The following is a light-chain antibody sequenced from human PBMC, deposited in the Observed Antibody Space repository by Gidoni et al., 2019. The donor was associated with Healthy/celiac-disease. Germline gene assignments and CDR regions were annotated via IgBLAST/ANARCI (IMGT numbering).Light chain of an antibody. J-gene: IGKJ3*01. CDR1: QSISSY. Sequence: DIQMTQSPSSLSASVGDRVTITCRASQSISSYLNWYQQKPGKAPKLLIYAASSLQSGVPSRFSGSGSGTDFTLTISSLQPEDFATYYCQQSYSTLFTFXPXTKVDIE. V-gene: IGKV1-39*01. CDR3: QQSYSTLFT. CDR2: AAS.